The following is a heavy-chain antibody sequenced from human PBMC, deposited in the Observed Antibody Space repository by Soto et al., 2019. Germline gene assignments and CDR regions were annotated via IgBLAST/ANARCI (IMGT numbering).Heavy chain of an antibody. D-gene: IGHD5-18*01. CDR3: ATLNSFGSDY. J-gene: IGHJ4*02. CDR2: INSDGSTT. CDR1: GFTFSSYW. V-gene: IGHV3-74*01. Sequence: GGSLRLSCAASGFTFSSYWMHWVRQTAGKGLVWVSQINSDGSTTRYADSVKGRFTISRDNAKNTVYLQMNSLRADDTAVYYCATLNSFGSDYWGQGTLVTVPQ.